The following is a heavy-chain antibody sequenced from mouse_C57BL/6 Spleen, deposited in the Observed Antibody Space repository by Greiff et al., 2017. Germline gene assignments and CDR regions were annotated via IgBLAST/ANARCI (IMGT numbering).Heavy chain of an antibody. CDR1: GYTFTSYW. J-gene: IGHJ2*01. CDR3: ARRGYDSYYFDY. D-gene: IGHD2-4*01. CDR2: IYPGSGST. V-gene: IGHV1-55*01. Sequence: VQLQQSGAELVKPGASVKMSCKASGYTFTSYWITWVKQRPGQGLEWIGDIYPGSGSTNYNEKFKSKATLTVDTSSSTAYMQLSSLTSEDSAVYYCARRGYDSYYFDYWGQGTTLTVSS.